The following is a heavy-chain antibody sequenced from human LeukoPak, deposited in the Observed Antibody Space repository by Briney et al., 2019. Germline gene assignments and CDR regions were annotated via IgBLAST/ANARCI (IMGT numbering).Heavy chain of an antibody. CDR2: ISGSGGST. D-gene: IGHD2-15*01. V-gene: IGHV3-23*01. CDR1: GFTFSSYA. J-gene: IGHJ4*02. CDR3: AVVAATRESYYFDY. Sequence: GGSLRLSCAASGFTFSSYAMSWVRQAPGKGVGWVSAISGSGGSTYYADSVKGRFTISRDNSKNTLYLQMNSLRAEDTAVYYCAVVAATRESYYFDYWGQGTLVTVSS.